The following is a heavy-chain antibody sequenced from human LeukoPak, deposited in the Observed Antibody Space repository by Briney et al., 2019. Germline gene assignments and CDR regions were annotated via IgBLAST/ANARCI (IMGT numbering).Heavy chain of an antibody. Sequence: PSETLSLTCTVSGGSISSYYWSWIRQPPGKGLEWIGYIYHSGSTYYNPSLKSRVTISVDRSKNQFSLKLSSVTAADTAVYYCASPLVGATTKDYWGQGTLVTVSS. D-gene: IGHD1-26*01. CDR2: IYHSGST. J-gene: IGHJ4*02. CDR1: GGSISSYY. CDR3: ASPLVGATTKDY. V-gene: IGHV4-59*12.